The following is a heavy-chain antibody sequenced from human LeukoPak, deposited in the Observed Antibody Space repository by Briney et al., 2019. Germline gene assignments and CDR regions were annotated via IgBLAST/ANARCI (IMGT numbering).Heavy chain of an antibody. V-gene: IGHV3-7*01. D-gene: IGHD6-19*01. J-gene: IGHJ4*02. CDR3: ARVGYSSGWNTYYFDY. Sequence: PGGSLRLSCEASGFPFSTFWMIWVRQPPGKGLEWVAKIQQDGSGEQYVDSVKGRFTISRDNAKNSLYLQMNSLRVEDTAVYYCARVGYSSGWNTYYFDYWGQGTLVTVSS. CDR2: IQQDGSGE. CDR1: GFPFSTFW.